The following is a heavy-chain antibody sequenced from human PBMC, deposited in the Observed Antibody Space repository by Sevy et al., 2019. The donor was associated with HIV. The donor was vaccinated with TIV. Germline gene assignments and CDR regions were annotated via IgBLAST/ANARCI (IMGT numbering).Heavy chain of an antibody. CDR1: GGSISSYY. CDR2: IYYSGST. V-gene: IGHV4-59*01. CDR3: ARGRVGQYCSGGSCYSYYYYGMDV. D-gene: IGHD2-15*01. J-gene: IGHJ6*02. Sequence: SETLSLTCTVSGGSISSYYWSWIRQPPGKGLEWIGYIYYSGSTNYNPSLKSRVTIPVDTSKNQFSLKLSSVTAADTAVYDYARGRVGQYCSGGSCYSYYYYGMDVWGQGTTVTVSS.